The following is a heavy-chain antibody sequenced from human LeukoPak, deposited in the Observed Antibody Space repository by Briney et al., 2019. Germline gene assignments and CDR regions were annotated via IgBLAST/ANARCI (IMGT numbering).Heavy chain of an antibody. J-gene: IGHJ4*02. Sequence: PGGSLRLAFSASGFTFISYAMSSGREAPGKGLEWVSAITGSGGSTYYADSVKGRFTMSRDNSKSTVYLQMNSLRAEDTAVYYCAKVRNGLIPNACWGQGTLVTVYS. V-gene: IGHV3-23*01. CDR3: AKVRNGLIPNAC. D-gene: IGHD3-16*01. CDR1: GFTFISYA. CDR2: ITGSGGST.